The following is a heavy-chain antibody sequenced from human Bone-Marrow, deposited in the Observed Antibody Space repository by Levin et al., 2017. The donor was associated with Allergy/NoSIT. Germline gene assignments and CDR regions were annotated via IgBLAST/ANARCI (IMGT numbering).Heavy chain of an antibody. V-gene: IGHV3-64D*06. CDR2: VSTDGVTT. CDR1: GFIFRSYA. CDR3: GRRGPVVQGRAGARYFFDY. Sequence: GGSLRLSCSASGFIFRSYAMHWVRQAPGKGLEYISGVSTDGVTTYYADSVKGRVTISRDDSNNTLFLQLCSLTTEDTAVYYCGRRGPVVQGRAGARYFFDYWGQGTLVTVS. J-gene: IGHJ4*02. D-gene: IGHD2-21*01.